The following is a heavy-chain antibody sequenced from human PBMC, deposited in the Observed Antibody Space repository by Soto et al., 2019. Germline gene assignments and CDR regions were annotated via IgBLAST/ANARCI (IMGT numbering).Heavy chain of an antibody. J-gene: IGHJ4*02. Sequence: GGSLRLSCAASGFTFSSYGMHWVRQAPGKGLEWVAVISYDGSNKYYADSVKGRFTISRDNSKNTLYLQMNSLRAEDTAVYYCAKDRRGYSYPPRPVDYWGQGTLVTVSS. CDR3: AKDRRGYSYPPRPVDY. CDR1: GFTFSSYG. V-gene: IGHV3-30*18. D-gene: IGHD5-18*01. CDR2: ISYDGSNK.